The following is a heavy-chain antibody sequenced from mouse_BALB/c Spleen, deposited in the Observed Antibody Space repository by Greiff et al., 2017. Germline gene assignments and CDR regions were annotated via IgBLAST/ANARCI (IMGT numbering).Heavy chain of an antibody. J-gene: IGHJ4*01. CDR3: ARKDDYAPFYAMDY. D-gene: IGHD2-4*01. CDR2: IWSGGST. CDR1: GFSLTSYG. V-gene: IGHV2-2*02. Sequence: VKLVESGPGLVQPSQSLSITCTVSGFSLTSYGVHWVRQSPGKGLEWLGVIWSGGSTDYNAAFISRLSISKDNSKSQVFFKMNSLQANDTAIYYCARKDDYAPFYAMDYWGQGTSVTVSS.